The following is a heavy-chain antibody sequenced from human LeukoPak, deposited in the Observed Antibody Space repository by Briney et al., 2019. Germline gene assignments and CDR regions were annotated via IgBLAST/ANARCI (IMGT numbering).Heavy chain of an antibody. CDR1: GFTFDDYT. CDR3: AKDTGEGGFDCDY. J-gene: IGHJ4*02. D-gene: IGHD5-12*01. Sequence: PGGSLRLSCAASGFTFDDYTMHWVRQAPGKGLEWVSLIRWDGGSTYYADSVKGRFTISRDNSKNSLFLHMSSLRTEDTAVYYCAKDTGEGGFDCDYWGQGTLVTVSS. CDR2: IRWDGGST. V-gene: IGHV3-43*01.